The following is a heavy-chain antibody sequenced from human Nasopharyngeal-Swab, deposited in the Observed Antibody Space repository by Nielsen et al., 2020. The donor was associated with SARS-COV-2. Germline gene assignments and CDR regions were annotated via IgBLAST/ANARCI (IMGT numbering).Heavy chain of an antibody. Sequence: WIRQPPGKGLEWVANIKQDGSEEYYVDSAKGRFTISRDNAKNSLYLQMNSLRAEDTAVYYCARDDYGDYYYYMDVWGKGTTVTVSS. D-gene: IGHD4-17*01. J-gene: IGHJ6*03. CDR3: ARDDYGDYYYYMDV. V-gene: IGHV3-7*01. CDR2: IKQDGSEE.